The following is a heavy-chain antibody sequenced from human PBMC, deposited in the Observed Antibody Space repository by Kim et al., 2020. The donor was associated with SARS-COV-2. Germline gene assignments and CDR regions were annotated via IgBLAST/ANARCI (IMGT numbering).Heavy chain of an antibody. CDR3: ARARWVEMATSPFDY. J-gene: IGHJ4*02. D-gene: IGHD5-12*01. CDR2: INPSGGST. V-gene: IGHV1-46*01. Sequence: ASVKVSCKASGYTFTSYYMHWVRQAPGQGLEWMGIINPSGGSTSYAQKFQGRVTMTRDTSTSTVYMELSSLRSEDTAVYYCARARWVEMATSPFDYWGQGTLVTVSS. CDR1: GYTFTSYY.